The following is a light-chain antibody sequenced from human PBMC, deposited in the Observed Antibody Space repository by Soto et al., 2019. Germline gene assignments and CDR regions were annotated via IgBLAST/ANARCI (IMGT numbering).Light chain of an antibody. V-gene: IGLV2-8*01. CDR3: SSFAGGGNPVL. Sequence: QSALTQPPSASGSLGQSVTISCTGTSSDVGGYNYVSWHQQHPGKAPKVMIYEVTKRPPGVPDRFSGSKSGNTASLTVSGHQAEDEADYYCSSFAGGGNPVLLGGGTQLTVL. J-gene: IGLJ2*01. CDR1: SSDVGGYNY. CDR2: EVT.